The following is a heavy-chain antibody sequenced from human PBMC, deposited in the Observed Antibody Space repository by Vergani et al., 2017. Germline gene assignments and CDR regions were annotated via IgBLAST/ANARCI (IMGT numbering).Heavy chain of an antibody. CDR2: IYYSGSN. J-gene: IGHJ6*02. CDR1: GASIRSSNYY. Sequence: QLQLQESGPGLVKPSATLSLTCSVSGASIRSSNYYWGWIRQPPGKGLEWIASIYYSGSNYYNPSLKSRVTISVDTSKNQFSLKLSFVTAADTAVYFCARDPTYYYGSGSYYKYYYYYYGMDVWGQGTTVTVSS. D-gene: IGHD3-10*01. CDR3: ARDPTYYYGSGSYYKYYYYYYGMDV. V-gene: IGHV4-39*02.